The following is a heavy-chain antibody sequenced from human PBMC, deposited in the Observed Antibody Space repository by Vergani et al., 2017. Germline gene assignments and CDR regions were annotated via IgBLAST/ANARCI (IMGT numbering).Heavy chain of an antibody. CDR1: TDSVSNTFYY. J-gene: IGHJ6*02. CDR2: IYYSGST. CDR3: ARELSYYYGSGSDDYNPYYYEGMDV. Sequence: QVQLQESGPGLVKPSETLSLTCTVSTDSVSNTFYYWGWIRQTPGKGLEWIGSIYYSGSTYYNPSLESRVTMSVDTSKSQFSLKLSSVTAGDTAVYFCARELSYYYGSGSDDYNPYYYEGMDVWGPGTTVTVSS. D-gene: IGHD3-10*01. V-gene: IGHV4-39*07.